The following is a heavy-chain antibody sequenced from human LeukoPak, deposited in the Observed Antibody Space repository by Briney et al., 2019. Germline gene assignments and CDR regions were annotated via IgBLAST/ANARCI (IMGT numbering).Heavy chain of an antibody. CDR2: INPNSGGT. V-gene: IGHV1-2*02. CDR3: ARDEESRRDAFDI. CDR1: GYTFTRYY. Sequence: AASVKVFCKASGYTFTRYYIHWVRQAPGQGLEYMGWINPNSGGTNYAQKFQGRVTMTRDTSISTAYMELSRLRSDDTAVYYCARDEESRRDAFDIWGQGTMVTVSS. J-gene: IGHJ3*02.